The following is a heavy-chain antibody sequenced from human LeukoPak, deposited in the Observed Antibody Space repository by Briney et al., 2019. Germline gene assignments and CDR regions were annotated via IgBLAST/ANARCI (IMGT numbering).Heavy chain of an antibody. Sequence: PGGSLRLSCAASGFTFISYWMHWVRQAPGKGLVWVSRINSDGSSTNYADSVKGRFTISRDNAKKTLYLQMNSLRADDTAVYYCTTVGWEGSFDYWGQGTQVTVSS. CDR1: GFTFISYW. CDR2: INSDGSST. D-gene: IGHD1-26*01. CDR3: TTVGWEGSFDY. V-gene: IGHV3-74*01. J-gene: IGHJ4*02.